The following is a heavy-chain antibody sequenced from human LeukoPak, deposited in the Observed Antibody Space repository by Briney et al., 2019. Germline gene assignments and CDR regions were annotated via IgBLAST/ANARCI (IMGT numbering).Heavy chain of an antibody. J-gene: IGHJ6*02. V-gene: IGHV3-21*01. D-gene: IGHD3-22*01. CDR3: ARDRDRSGYPYYYYGMDV. CDR1: GFTFSSCS. Sequence: GGSLRLSWAASGFTFSSCSMNWVRQAPGKGLEWVSSISSSSSYIYYADSVKGRFTISRDNAKNSLYLQMNSLRAEDTAVYYCARDRDRSGYPYYYYGMDVWGQGTTVTVSS. CDR2: ISSSSSYI.